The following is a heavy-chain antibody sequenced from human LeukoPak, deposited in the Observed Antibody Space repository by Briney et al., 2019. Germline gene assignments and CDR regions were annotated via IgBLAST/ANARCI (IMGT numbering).Heavy chain of an antibody. Sequence: ASVKVSCKASAYTFTTSDINWVRQAAGQGLEWMGWMNPNSGHTGYAQRFQGRVTMTRNTSISTAYMELSSLRSEDTAVYYCAGPSGLLDSHDAFDIWGQGTMVTVSS. V-gene: IGHV1-8*01. D-gene: IGHD1-26*01. CDR1: AYTFTTSD. J-gene: IGHJ3*02. CDR2: MNPNSGHT. CDR3: AGPSGLLDSHDAFDI.